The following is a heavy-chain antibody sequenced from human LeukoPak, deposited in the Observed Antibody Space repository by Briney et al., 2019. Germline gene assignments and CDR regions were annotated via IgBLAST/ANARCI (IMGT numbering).Heavy chain of an antibody. Sequence: GESLKISCKGSGYNYATYWIAWVRQMPGKGLEWMGIIYPGDSDIRYSPSFQGQVTFSADKSISTAYLQWSSLKASDTAMYYCARSGYSGYEGDYWGQGTLVTVFS. J-gene: IGHJ4*02. CDR2: IYPGDSDI. CDR3: ARSGYSGYEGDY. D-gene: IGHD5-12*01. V-gene: IGHV5-51*01. CDR1: GYNYATYW.